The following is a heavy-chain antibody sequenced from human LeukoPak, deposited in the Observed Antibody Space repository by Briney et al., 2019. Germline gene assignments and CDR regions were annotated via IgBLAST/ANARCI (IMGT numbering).Heavy chain of an antibody. D-gene: IGHD3-22*01. J-gene: IGHJ4*02. Sequence: PGGSLRLSCAASGFTFSSYEMNWVRQAPGKGLEWVSYISSSGSTIYYADSVKGRFTISRDNAKNSLYLQMNSLSAEDTAVYYCARDSYYDSSGSFDYWGQGTLVTVSS. V-gene: IGHV3-48*03. CDR2: ISSSGSTI. CDR3: ARDSYYDSSGSFDY. CDR1: GFTFSSYE.